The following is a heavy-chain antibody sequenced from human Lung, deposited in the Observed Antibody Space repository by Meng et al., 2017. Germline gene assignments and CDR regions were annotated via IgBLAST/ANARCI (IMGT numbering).Heavy chain of an antibody. CDR3: ARGQKGYFDL. J-gene: IGHJ2*01. CDR2: IYNSGST. Sequence: QVQLQESGPGLVKPSQTLPLTRTVSGGSISSSNYYWSWIRQPPGKGLEWSGHIYNSGSTYYNPSLKSRITISVDTSKNQFSLKLSSVTAADTAVYYCARGQKGYFDLWGRGTLVTVSS. V-gene: IGHV4-30-4*01. CDR1: GGSISSSNYY.